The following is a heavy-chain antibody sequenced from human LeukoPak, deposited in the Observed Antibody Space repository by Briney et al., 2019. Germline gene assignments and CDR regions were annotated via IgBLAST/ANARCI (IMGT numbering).Heavy chain of an antibody. J-gene: IGHJ4*02. CDR2: INHSGST. CDR3: ARAVVVVPAASGPFDY. CDR1: GGSFSGYY. Sequence: SETLSLTCAVYGGSFSGYYWSWIRRPPGKGLEWIGEINHSGSTNYNPSLKSRVTISVDTSKNQCSLKLSSVTAGDTAVYYCARAVVVVPAASGPFDYWGQGTLVTVSS. V-gene: IGHV4-34*01. D-gene: IGHD2-2*01.